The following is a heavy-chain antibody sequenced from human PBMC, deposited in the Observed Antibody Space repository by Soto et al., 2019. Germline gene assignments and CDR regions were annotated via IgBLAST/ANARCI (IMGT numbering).Heavy chain of an antibody. CDR2: INPDGSEK. V-gene: IGHV3-7*01. J-gene: IGHJ4*02. CDR1: GFTFSSFW. CDR3: SRSFDS. Sequence: AWGSLRLSCAVSGFTFSSFWMDWVRQAPGKGLEWVANINPDGSEKRYVDSVKGRFTISRDNAKNSLYLQMTSLTAEDSALYYCSRSFDSWGQGTRVTVSS.